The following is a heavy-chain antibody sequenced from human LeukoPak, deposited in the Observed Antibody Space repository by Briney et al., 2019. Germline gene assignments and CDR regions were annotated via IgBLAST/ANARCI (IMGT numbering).Heavy chain of an antibody. Sequence: KPGRSLRLSCAASGFTFSHYYMSWIPQAPGKALERGSYISSSGSTIYYADSVKGRFTISRDNAKNALYLQMNSLRAEDTAVYYCARAAGFIFDYWGQGTLVTVSS. CDR1: GFTFSHYY. D-gene: IGHD6-13*01. J-gene: IGHJ4*02. V-gene: IGHV3-11*04. CDR2: ISSSGSTI. CDR3: ARAAGFIFDY.